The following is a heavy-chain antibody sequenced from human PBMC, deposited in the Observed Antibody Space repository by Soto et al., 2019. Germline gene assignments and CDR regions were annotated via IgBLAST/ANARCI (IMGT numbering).Heavy chain of an antibody. Sequence: GGSLRLSCAASGFRLSDSAVSWVRQAPGKGLEWVSSLTVTGGSAFYSDSVRGRFTISRDNSKNTVNLQMNSLRAEDTAVYYCARDPWAADYWGQGTLVTVSS. CDR3: ARDPWAADY. V-gene: IGHV3-23*01. J-gene: IGHJ4*02. CDR2: LTVTGGSA. D-gene: IGHD3-16*01. CDR1: GFRLSDSA.